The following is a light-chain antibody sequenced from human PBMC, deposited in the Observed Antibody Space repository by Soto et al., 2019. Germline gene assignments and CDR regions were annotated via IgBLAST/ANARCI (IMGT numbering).Light chain of an antibody. V-gene: IGKV1-5*03. J-gene: IGKJ2*01. CDR1: QSISSW. CDR3: QQYNSYPYT. Sequence: DIQMTQSPSTLSASVGDRVTITCRASQSISSWLAWYQQKPGKAPKLLIYKASSLESGVPSRFSDSGSWTEFSLTISSLQPDDLATDYCQQYNSYPYTVGQGTKLEIK. CDR2: KAS.